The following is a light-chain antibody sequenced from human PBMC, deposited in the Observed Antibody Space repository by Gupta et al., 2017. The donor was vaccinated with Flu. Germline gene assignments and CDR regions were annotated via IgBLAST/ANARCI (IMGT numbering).Light chain of an antibody. CDR1: SSNIGITY. J-gene: IGLJ1*01. CDR3: GTWDGSLSTDV. Sequence: VTISCSGSSSNIGITYVSWYQQFPGTAPQTPFYENNKRPSGIPDRFSGSKSGTSAALGITGLQTGDEADYYCGTWDGSLSTDVFGTGTKVTVL. V-gene: IGLV1-51*02. CDR2: ENN.